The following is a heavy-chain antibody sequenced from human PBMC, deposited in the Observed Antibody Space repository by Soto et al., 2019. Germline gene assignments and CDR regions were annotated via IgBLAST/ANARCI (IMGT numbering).Heavy chain of an antibody. J-gene: IGHJ4*02. D-gene: IGHD3-16*01. CDR3: ATSFRYFDN. V-gene: IGHV3-23*01. Sequence: EVQLLESGGGLVQPGGSLRLSCAASGSISTTTPLSWVRQAPGKGLEWVSTISGRGTNKYYAASVKGRFIISRDNLKNTVNLQMNSLGVEDTAVYYCATSFRYFDNWGQGTRVTVSS. CDR2: ISGRGTNK. CDR1: GSISTTTP.